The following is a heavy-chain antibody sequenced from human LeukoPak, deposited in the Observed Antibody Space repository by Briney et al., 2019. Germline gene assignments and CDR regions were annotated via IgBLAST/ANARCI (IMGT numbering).Heavy chain of an antibody. CDR1: GGSISSGGYY. CDR2: IYYSGST. CDR3: ARITTYYDFWSGYYNSPNNWFDP. J-gene: IGHJ5*02. D-gene: IGHD3-3*01. V-gene: IGHV4-39*01. Sequence: PSETLSLTCTVSGGSISSGGYYWSWIRQPPGKGLEWIGSIYYSGSTYYNPSLKSRVTISVDTSKNQYSLKLSSVTAADTAVYYCARITTYYDFWSGYYNSPNNWFDPWGQGTLVTVSS.